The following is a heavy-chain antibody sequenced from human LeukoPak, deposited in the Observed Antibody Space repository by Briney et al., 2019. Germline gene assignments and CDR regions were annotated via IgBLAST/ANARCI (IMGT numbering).Heavy chain of an antibody. CDR1: GVTFSDYV. D-gene: IGHD7-27*01. Sequence: GRSLRLSCAASGVTFSDYVMHWVRQAPGKGLEWVAGIWYDGSNKDYADSLRGRFTISRDNSKNTLYLQMNGLRAEDTAVYYCAKDGDRGQHYYYYYMDVWGKGTTVTVSS. CDR3: AKDGDRGQHYYYYYMDV. J-gene: IGHJ6*03. CDR2: IWYDGSNK. V-gene: IGHV3-33*06.